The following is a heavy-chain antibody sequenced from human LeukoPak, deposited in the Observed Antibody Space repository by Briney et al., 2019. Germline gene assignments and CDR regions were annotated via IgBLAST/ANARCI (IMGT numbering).Heavy chain of an antibody. V-gene: IGHV3-73*01. Sequence: PGGSLRLSCAASGFTFSGSAMHWVRQASGKGLEWVGRIRSKANSYATAYAASVKGRFTISRDNSKNTLYLQMNSLRAEDTAVYYCARDLNHYFDYWGQGILVTVSS. J-gene: IGHJ4*02. CDR2: IRSKANSYAT. CDR3: ARDLNHYFDY. D-gene: IGHD1-14*01. CDR1: GFTFSGSA.